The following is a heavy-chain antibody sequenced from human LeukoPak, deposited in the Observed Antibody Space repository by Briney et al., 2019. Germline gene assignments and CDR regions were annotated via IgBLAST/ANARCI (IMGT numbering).Heavy chain of an antibody. CDR1: GGSISSYY. J-gene: IGHJ6*03. CDR3: ARERALRFLTGYMDV. D-gene: IGHD3-3*01. CDR2: IYYSGST. V-gene: IGHV4-59*01. Sequence: SETLSLTCTVSGGSISSYYWSWIRQPPGKGLEWIGYIYYSGSTNYNPSLKSRVTISVDTSKNQFSLKLSSVTAADTAVYYCARERALRFLTGYMDVWGKGTTVTVSS.